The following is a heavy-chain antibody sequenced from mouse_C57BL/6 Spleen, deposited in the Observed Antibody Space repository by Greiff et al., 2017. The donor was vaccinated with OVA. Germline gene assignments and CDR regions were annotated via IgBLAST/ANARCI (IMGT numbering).Heavy chain of an antibody. Sequence: VQLQQPGAELVKPGASVKLSCKASGYTFTSYWMQWVKQRPGQGLEWIGEIDPSDSYTNYNQKFKGKATLTVDTSSSTAYMQLSSLTSEDSAVYYCANWDFDYWGQGTTLTVSS. CDR3: ANWDFDY. V-gene: IGHV1-50*01. CDR2: IDPSDSYT. J-gene: IGHJ2*01. CDR1: GYTFTSYW. D-gene: IGHD4-1*02.